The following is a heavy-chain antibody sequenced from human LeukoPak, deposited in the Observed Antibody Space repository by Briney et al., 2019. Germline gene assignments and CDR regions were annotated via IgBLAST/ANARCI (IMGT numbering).Heavy chain of an antibody. CDR1: GGSISSSHYY. CDR2: IYYSGTT. J-gene: IGHJ6*03. V-gene: IGHV4-39*01. CDR3: ARQISDYYYYYIDV. Sequence: SETLSLTCTVSGGSISSSHYYWGWIRQTPGKGLEWIGTIYYSGTTYYNPSLESRATISEDTSKNQFSLTLRSVTAAGTAVYYCARQISDYYYYYIDVWGKGTTVTVSS. D-gene: IGHD3-10*01.